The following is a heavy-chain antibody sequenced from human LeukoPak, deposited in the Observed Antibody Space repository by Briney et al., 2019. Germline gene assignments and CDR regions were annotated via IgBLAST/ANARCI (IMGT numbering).Heavy chain of an antibody. CDR2: IRYDGSNK. J-gene: IGHJ5*02. Sequence: GGSLRLSCAASGFTVSSNYMSWVRQAPGKGLEWVAFIRYDGSNKYYADSVKGRFTISRDNSKNTLYLQMNSLRAEDTAVYYCAKDQGYYAWGQGTLVTVSS. D-gene: IGHD3-22*01. CDR3: AKDQGYYA. V-gene: IGHV3-30*02. CDR1: GFTVSSNY.